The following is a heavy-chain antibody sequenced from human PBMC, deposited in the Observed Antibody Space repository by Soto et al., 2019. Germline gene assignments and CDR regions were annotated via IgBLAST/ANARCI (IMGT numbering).Heavy chain of an antibody. J-gene: IGHJ4*01. CDR3: ARDLDTATYFDY. Sequence: SETLSLTCTVSGGSISSGNYCWSWIRQPPGKGLEWIGFIHYSGSSYYNPSLKSRVTISVDTSKNQFSLKLDSVTAADTAVYYCARDLDTATYFDYWGHGTLVTVAS. V-gene: IGHV4-30-4*01. CDR2: IHYSGSS. D-gene: IGHD5-18*01. CDR1: GGSISSGNYC.